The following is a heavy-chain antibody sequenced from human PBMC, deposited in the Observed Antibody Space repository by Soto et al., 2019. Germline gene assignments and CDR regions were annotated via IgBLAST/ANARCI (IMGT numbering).Heavy chain of an antibody. V-gene: IGHV1-69*13. CDR2: IIPIFGTA. Sequence: SVKVSCEASAGTFSSYAISWVRRAPGQGLEWMGGIIPIFGTASYAQKFQGRVTITADESTSTAYMELSSLRSEETAVYYCARCPYYYDSSGYYYFDYWGQGTLVTVSS. CDR1: AGTFSSYA. D-gene: IGHD3-22*01. J-gene: IGHJ4*02. CDR3: ARCPYYYDSSGYYYFDY.